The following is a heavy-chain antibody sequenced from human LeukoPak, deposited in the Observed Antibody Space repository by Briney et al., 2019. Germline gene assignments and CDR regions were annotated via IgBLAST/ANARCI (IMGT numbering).Heavy chain of an antibody. CDR1: GFTFSSYG. Sequence: PPGRSLRLSCAASGFTFSSYGMHWVRQAPGKGLEWVAVISYDGSNKYYADSVKGRFTISRDNSKNTLYLQMNSLRAEDTAVDYCAKEYRAGFDPWGQGTLVTVSS. CDR2: ISYDGSNK. D-gene: IGHD2-2*01. CDR3: AKEYRAGFDP. J-gene: IGHJ5*02. V-gene: IGHV3-30*18.